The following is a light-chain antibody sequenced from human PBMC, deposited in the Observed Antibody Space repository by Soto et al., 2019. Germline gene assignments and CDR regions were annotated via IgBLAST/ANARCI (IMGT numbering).Light chain of an antibody. CDR2: AAA. Sequence: AIRMTQSPSSFSASTGDRVTITCRASQCISSYLAWYQQKTRKAPKILIYAAATLQSVDPSRFSGSGSGTDCTLTISRLQSEDLATYYCQQYYSYPHTFGQGTKLEIK. CDR1: QCISSY. CDR3: QQYYSYPHT. J-gene: IGKJ2*01. V-gene: IGKV1-8*01.